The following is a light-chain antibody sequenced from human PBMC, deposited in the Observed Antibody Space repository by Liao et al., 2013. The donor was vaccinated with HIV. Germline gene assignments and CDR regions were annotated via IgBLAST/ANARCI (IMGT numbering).Light chain of an antibody. V-gene: IGLV3-25*03. CDR1: KLGDKY. CDR3: QSADSSGTYPYV. Sequence: SSVLTQPPSVSVSPGQTASITCSGDKLGDKYTCWYQQKPGQSPLLVIYQDSRRPSGIPERFSGSSSGTTVTLTISGVQAEDEADYYCQSADSSGTYPYVFGTGTKVTVL. CDR2: QDS. J-gene: IGLJ1*01.